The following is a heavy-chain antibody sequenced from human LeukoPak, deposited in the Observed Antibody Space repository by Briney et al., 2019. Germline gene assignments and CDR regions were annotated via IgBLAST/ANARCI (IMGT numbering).Heavy chain of an antibody. Sequence: AASVKVSCKASGGTFSSYAISWVRQAPGQGLEWMGRIIPIFGTANYAQKFQGRVTITTDESTSTAYMELSSLRSEDTAVYYCAKLYSYGLGFDYWGQGTLVTVSS. CDR1: GGTFSSYA. CDR3: AKLYSYGLGFDY. J-gene: IGHJ4*02. CDR2: IIPIFGTA. V-gene: IGHV1-69*05. D-gene: IGHD5-18*01.